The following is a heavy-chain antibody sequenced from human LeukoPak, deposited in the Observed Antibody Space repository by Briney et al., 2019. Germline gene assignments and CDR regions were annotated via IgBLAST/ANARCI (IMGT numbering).Heavy chain of an antibody. CDR2: ISYDGSNK. J-gene: IGHJ4*02. D-gene: IGHD6-13*01. CDR3: AKRMGPSIAATDLDY. Sequence: GRSLRLSCAASGFTFNTYGMNWVRQAPGKGLGWVAVISYDGSNKHYADSVKGRFTISRDNSKNTLFLQMNSLRAEDTAVYYCAKRMGPSIAATDLDYWGQGTLVTVSS. CDR1: GFTFNTYG. V-gene: IGHV3-30*18.